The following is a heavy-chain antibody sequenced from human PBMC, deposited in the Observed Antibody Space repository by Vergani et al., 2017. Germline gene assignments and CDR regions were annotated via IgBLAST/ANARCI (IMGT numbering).Heavy chain of an antibody. CDR2: IRSKAYGGTT. CDR1: GFTFGDYG. V-gene: IGHV3-49*04. CDR3: TRYFNGVDV. Sequence: EVQLVESGGGLAQPGRSLRLSCTGSGFTFGDYGLTWVRQAPGKGLEWVGFIRSKAYGGTTEYAASVKGRFTISRDDSKSIAYLQMNSLKTEDTAVYYCTRYFNGVDVWGQGTTVTVSS. J-gene: IGHJ6*02. D-gene: IGHD3-10*01.